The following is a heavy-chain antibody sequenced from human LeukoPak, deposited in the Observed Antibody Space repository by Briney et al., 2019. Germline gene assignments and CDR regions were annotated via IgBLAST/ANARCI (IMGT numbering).Heavy chain of an antibody. CDR3: ARGGTATTPRGVITPLYHFDY. J-gene: IGHJ4*02. D-gene: IGHD4-17*01. CDR1: EFTFSSYA. Sequence: GGSLRLSCAASEFTFSSYAMSWVRQAPGKGLEWVSVIYSGGSTYYADSVKGRFTISRDNSKNTLYLQMNSLRAEDTAVYYCARGGTATTPRGVITPLYHFDYWGQGTLVTVSS. CDR2: IYSGGST. V-gene: IGHV3-66*01.